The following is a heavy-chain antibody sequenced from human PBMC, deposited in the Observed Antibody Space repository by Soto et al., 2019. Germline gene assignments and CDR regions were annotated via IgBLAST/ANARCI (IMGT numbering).Heavy chain of an antibody. D-gene: IGHD6-19*01. CDR1: GFTFSSYA. Sequence: PGGSLRLSCAASGFTFSSYAMSWVRQAPGKGLEWVSAISGSGGSTYYADSVKGRFTISRDNSKNTLFLQVNSLRAEDTAVFYCATERGRYSSGWYLSEYYFDFWGQGTLVTVSS. CDR2: ISGSGGST. J-gene: IGHJ4*02. V-gene: IGHV3-23*01. CDR3: ATERGRYSSGWYLSEYYFDF.